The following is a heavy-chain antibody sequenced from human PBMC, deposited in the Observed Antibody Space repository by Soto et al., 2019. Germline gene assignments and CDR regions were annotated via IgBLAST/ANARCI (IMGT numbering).Heavy chain of an antibody. J-gene: IGHJ6*02. CDR1: GASLSSYY. V-gene: IGHV4-4*07. Sequence: EWLCLAGTVSGASLSSYYWSGIRQPSGKGLEWIGLIYTSGSTSYNPSTKSRVTMSVDTSKNKFSLKLSYVTAADTAVYYCARVATSSSWPVYYYYGMDVWGQGTMVTVSS. CDR2: IYTSGST. D-gene: IGHD6-13*01. CDR3: ARVATSSSWPVYYYYGMDV.